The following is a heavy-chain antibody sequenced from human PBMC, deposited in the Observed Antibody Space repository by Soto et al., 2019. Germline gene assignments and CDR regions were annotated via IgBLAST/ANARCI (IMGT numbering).Heavy chain of an antibody. CDR1: GGTFSSYT. V-gene: IGHV1-69*02. J-gene: IGHJ4*02. Sequence: QVQLVQSGAEVKKPGSSVKVSCKASGGTFSSYTISWVRQAPGQGLEWMGRIIPIVGITKYAQKFQGRVRITADKSTSTAYMELSSLRSEDTAVYYCARDDGLAYCGGDCYSWGQGTLVTVSS. CDR3: ARDDGLAYCGGDCYS. CDR2: IIPIVGIT. D-gene: IGHD2-21*02.